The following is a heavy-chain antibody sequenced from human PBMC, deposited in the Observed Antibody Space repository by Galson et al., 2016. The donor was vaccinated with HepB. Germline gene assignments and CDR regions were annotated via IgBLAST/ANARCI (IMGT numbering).Heavy chain of an antibody. V-gene: IGHV3-21*01. D-gene: IGHD1-14*01. J-gene: IGHJ4*02. Sequence: SLRLSCAASGFPFSQYNMNWVRQAPGKGPEWVSFISSSSSYIYYVDSVKGRFTISRDNAKNSLYLQMDSLRAEDTAVYYCVRETLRGTRFDNWGQGTLSPSPQ. CDR3: VRETLRGTRFDN. CDR2: ISSSSSYI. CDR1: GFPFSQYN.